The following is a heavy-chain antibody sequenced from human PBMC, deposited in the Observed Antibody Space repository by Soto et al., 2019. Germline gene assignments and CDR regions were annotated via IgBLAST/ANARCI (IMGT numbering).Heavy chain of an antibody. V-gene: IGHV3-21*01. D-gene: IGHD3-22*01. Sequence: GGSLRLSCAASGFTFSSYSMNWVRQAPGKGLEWVSSISSSSSYIYYADSVKGRFTISRDNAKNSLYLQMNSLRAEDTAVYYCARDSDSSGYYYYYGMDVWGQGTTVTVSS. J-gene: IGHJ6*02. CDR1: GFTFSSYS. CDR2: ISSSSSYI. CDR3: ARDSDSSGYYYYYGMDV.